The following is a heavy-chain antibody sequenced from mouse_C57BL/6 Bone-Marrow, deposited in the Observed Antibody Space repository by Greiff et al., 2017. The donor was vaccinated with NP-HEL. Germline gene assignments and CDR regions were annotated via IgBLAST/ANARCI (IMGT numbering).Heavy chain of an antibody. J-gene: IGHJ2*01. CDR3: AREGDSSGYNVDY. CDR1: GFTFSDYG. V-gene: IGHV5-17*01. Sequence: EVMLVESGGGLVKPGGSLKLSCAASGFTFSDYGMHWVRQAPEKGLEWVAYISSGSSTIYYADTVKGRFTISRDNAKNTLFLQMTSLRSEDTAMYYCAREGDSSGYNVDYWGQGTTLTVSS. D-gene: IGHD3-2*02. CDR2: ISSGSSTI.